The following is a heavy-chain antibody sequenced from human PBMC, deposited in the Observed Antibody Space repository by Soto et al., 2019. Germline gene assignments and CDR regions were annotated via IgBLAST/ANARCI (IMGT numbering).Heavy chain of an antibody. Sequence: EVQLVESGGGLVQPGGSLKLSCAASGFTFSGSAMHWVRQASGKGLEWVGRIRSKANSYATAYAASVKGRFTISRDDSKNTAYLQLNSPKTEDTAVYYCTRHHQHDSRGYSADYWGQGTLVTVSS. J-gene: IGHJ4*02. CDR3: TRHHQHDSRGYSADY. CDR2: IRSKANSYAT. D-gene: IGHD3-22*01. V-gene: IGHV3-73*02. CDR1: GFTFSGSA.